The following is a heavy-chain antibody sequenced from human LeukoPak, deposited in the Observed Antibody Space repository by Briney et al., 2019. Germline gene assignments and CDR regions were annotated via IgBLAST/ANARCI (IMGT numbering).Heavy chain of an antibody. D-gene: IGHD3-9*01. CDR1: GFTFSSYG. CDR3: ARSTSSEYDIYHFDY. CDR2: VWYDGINK. V-gene: IGHV3-33*01. Sequence: GGSLRLSCSASGFTFSSYGMHWVRQAPGKGLERVAVVWYDGINKYYADSVKGRFTISRDNSKNTLYLQMNSLRAEDTAVYYCARSTSSEYDIYHFDYWGQGTLVTVSS. J-gene: IGHJ4*02.